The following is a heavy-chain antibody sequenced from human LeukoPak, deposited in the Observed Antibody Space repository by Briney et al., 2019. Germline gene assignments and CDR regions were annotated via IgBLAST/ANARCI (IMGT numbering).Heavy chain of an antibody. CDR3: ARGGGDYHAGPYCFDY. J-gene: IGHJ4*02. CDR1: GGSFSGYY. D-gene: IGHD4-17*01. Sequence: SETLSLTCAVYGGSFSGYYWSWLRQPPGKGLEWIGEINHSGSTNYNPSLKSRVTISVDTSKNQFSLKLSSVTAADTAVYYCARGGGDYHAGPYCFDYWGQGTLVTVSS. CDR2: INHSGST. V-gene: IGHV4-34*01.